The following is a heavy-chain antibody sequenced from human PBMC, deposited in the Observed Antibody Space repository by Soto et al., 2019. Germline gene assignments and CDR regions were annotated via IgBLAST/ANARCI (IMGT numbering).Heavy chain of an antibody. D-gene: IGHD2-15*01. J-gene: IGHJ5*02. CDR2: INPSGGST. V-gene: IGHV1-46*03. Sequence: ASVKVSCKASGYTFTSYYMHWVRQAPGQGLEWMGIINPSGGSTSYAQKFQGRVTMTRDTSTSTVYMELSSLRSEDTAVYYCARDRTPVVLAAQNWFDPWGQGTLVTVSS. CDR1: GYTFTSYY. CDR3: ARDRTPVVLAAQNWFDP.